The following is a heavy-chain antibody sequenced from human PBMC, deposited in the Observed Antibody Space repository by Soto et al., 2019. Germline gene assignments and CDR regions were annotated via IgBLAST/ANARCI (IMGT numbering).Heavy chain of an antibody. Sequence: SETLSLTCAVYGGSFSGYYWSWIRQPPGKGLEWIGEINHSGSTNYNPSLKSRVTISVDTSKNQFSLKLSSVTAADTAVYYCARPEKGEGTMAYFDYWGQGTLITVSS. CDR3: ARPEKGEGTMAYFDY. J-gene: IGHJ4*02. V-gene: IGHV4-34*01. CDR2: INHSGST. CDR1: GGSFSGYY. D-gene: IGHD1-26*01.